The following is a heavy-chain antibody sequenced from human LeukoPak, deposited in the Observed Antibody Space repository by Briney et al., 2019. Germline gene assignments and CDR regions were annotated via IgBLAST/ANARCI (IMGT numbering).Heavy chain of an antibody. CDR3: ARDASGSFYDS. D-gene: IGHD1-26*01. CDR2: IWYDGSNK. CDR1: GFTFSSYG. J-gene: IGHJ5*01. V-gene: IGHV3-33*01. Sequence: GGSLRLSCAASGFTFSSYGMHWVRQAPGKELEWVAVIWYDGSNKYYADSVKGRFTISRDNSKNTLYLQTNSLRAEDTAVYYCARDASGSFYDSWGQGTLVTVSS.